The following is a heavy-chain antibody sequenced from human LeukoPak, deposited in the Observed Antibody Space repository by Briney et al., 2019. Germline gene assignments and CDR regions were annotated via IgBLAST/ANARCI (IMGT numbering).Heavy chain of an antibody. CDR2: INPNSGGT. D-gene: IGHD1-26*01. CDR1: GYTFTGYY. V-gene: IGHV1-2*02. CDR3: ARGGSHKLSSYDY. J-gene: IGHJ4*02. Sequence: AAVKVSCKASGYTFTGYYMHWVRQAPGQGLEWMGWINPNSGGTNYAQKFQGGVTMTRDTSISTAYMELSRLRSDDTAVYYCARGGSHKLSSYDYWGQGTLVTVSS.